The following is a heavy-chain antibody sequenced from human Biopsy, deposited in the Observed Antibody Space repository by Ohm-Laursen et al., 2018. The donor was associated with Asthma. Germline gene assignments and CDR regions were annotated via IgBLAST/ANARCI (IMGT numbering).Heavy chain of an antibody. J-gene: IGHJ6*02. V-gene: IGHV1-69*13. Sequence: ASVKVSCKASGGTFSSYAISWVRQAPGQGLEWMGGIIPIFGTANYAQKFQGRVTITADESTSTAYMELSSLRSEDTAVYYCARDPHNSYLASLRTKFNYYYYGMDVWGQGTTVTVSS. CDR3: ARDPHNSYLASLRTKFNYYYYGMDV. CDR2: IIPIFGTA. D-gene: IGHD1-7*01. CDR1: GGTFSSYA.